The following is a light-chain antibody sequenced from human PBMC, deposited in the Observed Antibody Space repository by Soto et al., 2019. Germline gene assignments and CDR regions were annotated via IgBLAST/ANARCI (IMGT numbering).Light chain of an antibody. V-gene: IGKV1-8*01. CDR1: QGISSY. CDR3: LQDYNYPPT. J-gene: IGKJ4*01. Sequence: AIRMTQSPSSLSASTGDRVTITCRASQGISSYLAWYQQKPGKAPKLLIYAASTLQSGVPSRFSGSGSGTDFTLTISSLQPEDFATYYCLQDYNYPPTFGGGTKVDIK. CDR2: AAS.